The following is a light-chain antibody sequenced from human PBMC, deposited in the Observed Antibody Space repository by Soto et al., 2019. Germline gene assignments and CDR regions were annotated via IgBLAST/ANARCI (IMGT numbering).Light chain of an antibody. CDR1: QRISSW. CDR3: QQYNSYPVT. CDR2: DAS. V-gene: IGKV1-5*01. Sequence: DIQMTQSPHTLSASVGDKVSITCRASQRISSWLAWYQHKPGRAPDLLIFDASSLESGVPSRFSGSGSGTEFTLTISSLQPDDFASYYCQQYNSYPVTFGQGTKLEIK. J-gene: IGKJ2*01.